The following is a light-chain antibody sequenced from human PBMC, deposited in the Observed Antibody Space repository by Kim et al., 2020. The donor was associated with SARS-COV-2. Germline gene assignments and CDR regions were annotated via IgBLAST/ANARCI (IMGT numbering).Light chain of an antibody. CDR2: GAS. V-gene: IGKV3-15*01. CDR1: QSVSSN. CDR3: QQYNNWPPG. J-gene: IGKJ3*01. Sequence: VSPGERATLSCRASQSVSSNLALYRQNPGQAPRLLIYGASTRATGIPARFSGSGAGTEFTLTISSLQSEDFAVYYCQQYNNWPPGFGPGTKVDIK.